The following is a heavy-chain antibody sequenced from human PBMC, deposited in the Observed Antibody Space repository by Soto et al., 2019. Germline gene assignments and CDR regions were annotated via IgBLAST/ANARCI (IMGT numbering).Heavy chain of an antibody. Sequence: PSETLSLTCAVYGGSFSGYYWSWIRQPPGKGLEWIGEINHSGSTNYNPSLKSRVTISVDTSKNQFSLKLSSVTAADTAVYYCANSDYGDFSLYYWGQGTLVIGSS. CDR1: GGSFSGYY. V-gene: IGHV4-34*01. CDR3: ANSDYGDFSLYY. J-gene: IGHJ4*02. CDR2: INHSGST. D-gene: IGHD4-17*01.